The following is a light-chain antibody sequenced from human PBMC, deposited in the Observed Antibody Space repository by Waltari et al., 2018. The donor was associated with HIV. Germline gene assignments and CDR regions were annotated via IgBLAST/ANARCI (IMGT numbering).Light chain of an antibody. J-gene: IGLJ2*01. CDR2: EVT. V-gene: IGLV2-23*02. Sequence: QSALTQPASVSGSPGQSITISCTGTFSDVGSYNLVSWYQKHPGEAPKIMIYEVTKLASGVSSRFSGSKSGNTASLTISGLQAEDEADYCCCSYAGSRIHVVFGGGTKLTVL. CDR3: CSYAGSRIHVV. CDR1: FSDVGSYNL.